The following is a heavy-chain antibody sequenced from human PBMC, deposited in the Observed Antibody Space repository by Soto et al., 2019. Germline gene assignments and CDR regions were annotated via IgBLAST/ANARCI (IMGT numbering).Heavy chain of an antibody. J-gene: IGHJ6*02. Sequence: QVQLVQSGAEVKKPGSSVKVSCKAPGGTFSSYAISWVRQAPGQGLEWMGGIIPIFGTAKYAQKFQGRVTMTADESTSTGYMELSRLRSEDTAVYYCARSQGGSSSLDIYYYYYYGMDVWGQGTTVNVSS. CDR3: ARSQGGSSSLDIYYYYYYGMDV. CDR1: GGTFSSYA. CDR2: IIPIFGTA. D-gene: IGHD2-15*01. V-gene: IGHV1-69*01.